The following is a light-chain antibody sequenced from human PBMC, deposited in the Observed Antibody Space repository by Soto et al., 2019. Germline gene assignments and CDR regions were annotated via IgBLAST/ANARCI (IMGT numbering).Light chain of an antibody. Sequence: EIVMTQSPDTLSVSPGERATLSCRASQSVRSNLAWYQQKPGQAPRLLIYGASTRATGIPARFSGSGSGTEFTLTISSLQSEDFAVYCCQQYDDWPPLTFGGGTKVGIK. CDR3: QQYDDWPPLT. V-gene: IGKV3-15*01. CDR2: GAS. J-gene: IGKJ4*01. CDR1: QSVRSN.